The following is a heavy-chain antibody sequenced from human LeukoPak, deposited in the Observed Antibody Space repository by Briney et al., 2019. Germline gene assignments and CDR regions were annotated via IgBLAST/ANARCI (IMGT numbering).Heavy chain of an antibody. J-gene: IGHJ4*02. Sequence: GGSLRLSCAASGFTASSNYMSWVRQAPGKGLEWVSVIYSGGRTYYADSVKGRFTISRDNSKNTLYLQMNSLRAEDTALYFCAKLPTYHYDSSGYYYFDYWGQGTLVTVSS. CDR2: IYSGGRT. CDR1: GFTASSNY. D-gene: IGHD3-22*01. V-gene: IGHV3-53*01. CDR3: AKLPTYHYDSSGYYYFDY.